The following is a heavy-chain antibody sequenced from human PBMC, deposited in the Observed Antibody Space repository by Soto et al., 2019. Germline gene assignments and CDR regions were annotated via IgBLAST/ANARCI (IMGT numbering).Heavy chain of an antibody. CDR1: GYSFAGRW. J-gene: IGHJ4*02. CDR3: ARQIYDSDSGPNFQYYFDS. V-gene: IGHV5-10-1*01. CDR2: IDPSDSQT. D-gene: IGHD3-22*01. Sequence: GESLKISCKGSGYSFAGRWIGWVRQMPGKGLEWMGRIDPSDSQTYYSPSFRGHVTISAAKSITTVFLQWSSLRASDTAMYYCARQIYDSDSGPNFQYYFDSWGQGTLVTVS.